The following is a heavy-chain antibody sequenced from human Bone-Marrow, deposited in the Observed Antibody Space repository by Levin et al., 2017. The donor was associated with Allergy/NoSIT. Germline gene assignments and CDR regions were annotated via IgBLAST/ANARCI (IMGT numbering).Heavy chain of an antibody. Sequence: GASVKVSCKASGYTFTSYGISWVRQAPGQGREWMGWISAYNGNTNYAQKLQGRVTMTTDTSTSAAYMELRSLRSDDTAVYYCARDQDWEPYWYFDLWGRGTLVTVSS. CDR3: ARDQDWEPYWYFDL. V-gene: IGHV1-18*01. J-gene: IGHJ2*01. CDR1: GYTFTSYG. D-gene: IGHD1-26*01. CDR2: ISAYNGNT.